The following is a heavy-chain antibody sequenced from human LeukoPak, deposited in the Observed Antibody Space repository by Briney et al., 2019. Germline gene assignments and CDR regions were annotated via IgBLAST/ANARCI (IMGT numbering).Heavy chain of an antibody. CDR2: INHGGST. D-gene: IGHD5-18*01. CDR1: GGSFSGYY. J-gene: IGHJ4*02. Sequence: PSETLSLTCAVYGGSFSGYYWSWIRQPPGKGLEWIGEINHGGSTNYNPSLKSRVTISVDTSKNQFSLKLSSVTAADTAVYYCARGPFRRGYSYGYGGFYFDYWGQGTLVTVSS. V-gene: IGHV4-34*01. CDR3: ARGPFRRGYSYGYGGFYFDY.